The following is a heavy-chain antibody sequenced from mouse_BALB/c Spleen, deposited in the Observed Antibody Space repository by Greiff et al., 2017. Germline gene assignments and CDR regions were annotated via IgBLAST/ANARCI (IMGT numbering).Heavy chain of an antibody. J-gene: IGHJ4*01. Sequence: EVKLVESGAELVKPGASVKLSCTASGFNIKDTYMHWVKQRPEQGLEWIGRIDPANGNTKYDPKFQGKATITADTSSNTAYLQLSSLTSEDTAVYYCARDPDYWGQGTSVTVSS. V-gene: IGHV14-3*02. CDR2: IDPANGNT. CDR1: GFNIKDTY. CDR3: ARDPDY.